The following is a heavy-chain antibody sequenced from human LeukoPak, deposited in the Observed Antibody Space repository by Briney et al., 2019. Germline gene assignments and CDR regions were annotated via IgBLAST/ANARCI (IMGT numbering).Heavy chain of an antibody. J-gene: IGHJ4*02. Sequence: PSETLSLTCTVSGGSISSYYWSWSRQPPGKGLEWVSDISGSGDFTYYADSVKGRFTISRDKSKNTLYLQMNSLRAEDTAIYYCAKGDGGPCSSSSCSTYFDYWGQGTLVTVSS. V-gene: IGHV3-23*01. CDR1: GGSISSYY. CDR3: AKGDGGPCSSSSCSTYFDY. CDR2: ISGSGDFT. D-gene: IGHD2-15*01.